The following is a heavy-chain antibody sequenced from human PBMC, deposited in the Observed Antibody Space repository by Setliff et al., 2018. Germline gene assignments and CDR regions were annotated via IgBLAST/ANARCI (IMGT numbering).Heavy chain of an antibody. J-gene: IGHJ4*02. CDR3: AAPGGGSYRF. D-gene: IGHD1-26*01. CDR1: GGSISTDHYY. CDR2: IDYTGNT. Sequence: SETLSLTCTASGGSISTDHYYWGWIRQPPGKGLEWIGSIDYTGNTWHNPSLKSRVTISVDMSKNQFSLNLSSVTAADTAVYYCAAPGGGSYRFWGQGTLVTVSS. V-gene: IGHV4-39*01.